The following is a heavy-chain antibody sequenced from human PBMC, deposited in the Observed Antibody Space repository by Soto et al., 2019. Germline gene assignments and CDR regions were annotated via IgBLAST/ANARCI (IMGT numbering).Heavy chain of an antibody. Sequence: QVQLVQSGAEVKKPGASVKVSCKASGYTFTSYGISWVRQAPGQGPEWMGWISAYNGNTNYAQKLQGRVTMSTDTSTSKAYMGLRSLKSGGTAVYYCARGFLEWLSPRFDYWGQGTLVTVSS. CDR3: ARGFLEWLSPRFDY. V-gene: IGHV1-18*01. D-gene: IGHD3-3*01. J-gene: IGHJ4*02. CDR1: GYTFTSYG. CDR2: ISAYNGNT.